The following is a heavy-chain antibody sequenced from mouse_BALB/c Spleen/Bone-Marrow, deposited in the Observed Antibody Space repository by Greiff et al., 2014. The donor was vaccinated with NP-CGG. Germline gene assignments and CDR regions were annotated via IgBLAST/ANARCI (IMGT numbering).Heavy chain of an antibody. J-gene: IGHJ3*01. CDR2: IYPGNVNT. CDR3: ARGGYDGAWFAY. D-gene: IGHD2-14*01. CDR1: GYTFTTYY. V-gene: IGHV1S56*01. Sequence: VQLQQSGPELVKPGASVRISCKASGYTFTTYYIHWVEQRPGQGLEWIGWIYPGNVNTNYNEKFKGKATLTADKSSSTAYMQLSSLTSEDSAVYFCARGGYDGAWFAYWGQGTLVTVSA.